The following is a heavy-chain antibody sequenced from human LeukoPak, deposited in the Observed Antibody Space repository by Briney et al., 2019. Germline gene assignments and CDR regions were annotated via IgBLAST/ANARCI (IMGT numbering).Heavy chain of an antibody. J-gene: IGHJ4*02. CDR2: IKQDGSEK. CDR1: GFTFSSYW. V-gene: IGHV3-7*03. Sequence: GGSLRLSCAASGFTFSSYWMSWVRQAPGKGLEWVANIKQDGSEKYYVDSVKGRFTISRDNAKNSLYLQMNSLRAEDTAVYCCARKEVMPIRYFDYWGQGTLVTVSS. CDR3: ARKEVMPIRYFDY. D-gene: IGHD3-16*01.